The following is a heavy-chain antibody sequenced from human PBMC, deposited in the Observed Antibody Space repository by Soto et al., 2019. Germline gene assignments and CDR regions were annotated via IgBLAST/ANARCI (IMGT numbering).Heavy chain of an antibody. V-gene: IGHV1-8*01. CDR2: MNPIIGNS. CDR1: GYTFTSYD. Sequence: ASVKVSCKASGYTFTSYDINWVRQATGQGLELMGWMNPIIGNSGYAQKFQGRVTMTRNTSISTAYMELSSLRSEDTAVYCCARVYYDFWSGHGGFDYWGQGTLVTVSS. D-gene: IGHD3-3*01. CDR3: ARVYYDFWSGHGGFDY. J-gene: IGHJ4*02.